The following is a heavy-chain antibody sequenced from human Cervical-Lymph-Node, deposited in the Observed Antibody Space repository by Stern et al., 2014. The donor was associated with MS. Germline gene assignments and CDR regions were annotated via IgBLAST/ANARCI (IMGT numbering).Heavy chain of an antibody. J-gene: IGHJ4*02. V-gene: IGHV3-30*04. D-gene: IGHD6-13*01. CDR1: GLTFSSYP. CDR2: VSSDGSNK. CDR3: ARGRAGRSYFDL. Sequence: VQLGQSGGGVVQPGRSLSLSCAASGLTFSSYPMHWIRQAPGKGLEWVALVSSDGSNKYYADSVKGRFTISRDNSKNAHYLQMNGLRVEDTAVYYCARGRAGRSYFDLWGQGTLVSVSS.